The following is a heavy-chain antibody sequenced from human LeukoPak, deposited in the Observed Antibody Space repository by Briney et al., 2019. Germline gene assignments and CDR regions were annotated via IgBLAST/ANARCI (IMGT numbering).Heavy chain of an antibody. CDR1: GGSFSGYY. Sequence: SETLSLTCAVYGGSFSGYYWSWIRQPPGKGLEWIGEINHSGSTNYSPSLKSRVTISVDTSKNQFSLKLSSVPAADTAVYYCARSELRYFDANYMDVWGKGTTVTISS. V-gene: IGHV4-34*01. CDR2: INHSGST. CDR3: ARSELRYFDANYMDV. J-gene: IGHJ6*03. D-gene: IGHD3-9*01.